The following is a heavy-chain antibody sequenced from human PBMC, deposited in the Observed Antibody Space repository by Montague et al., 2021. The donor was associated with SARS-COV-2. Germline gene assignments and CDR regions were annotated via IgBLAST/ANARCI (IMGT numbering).Heavy chain of an antibody. D-gene: IGHD3-9*01. J-gene: IGHJ6*02. CDR1: GGSISSGGYY. V-gene: IGHV4-31*03. Sequence: TLSLTCTVSGGSISSGGYYWSWICQHPGKGLEWIGYIYYSGSTYYNPSLKSRVTISVDTSKNQFSLKLSSVTAADTAVYYCAGEGGLRYFDWLLRSDYYYYGMDVWGQGTTVTVSS. CDR2: IYYSGST. CDR3: AGEGGLRYFDWLLRSDYYYYGMDV.